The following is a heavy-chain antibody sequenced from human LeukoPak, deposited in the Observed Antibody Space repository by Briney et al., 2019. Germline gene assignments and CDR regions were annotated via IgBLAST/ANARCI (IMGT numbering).Heavy chain of an antibody. CDR3: AKDTSIGKYCTNGVCSPFDY. V-gene: IGHV3-23*01. D-gene: IGHD2-8*01. J-gene: IGHJ4*02. CDR2: ISDSGDYT. CDR1: GFTFSSYA. Sequence: GGSLRLSCAGSGFTFSSYAMSGVRQAPGRGLEWVSAISDSGDYTYYADSVKGRFTISRDNSKNTLYLQMNSLRAEDTAVYYCAKDTSIGKYCTNGVCSPFDYWGQGTLVTVSS.